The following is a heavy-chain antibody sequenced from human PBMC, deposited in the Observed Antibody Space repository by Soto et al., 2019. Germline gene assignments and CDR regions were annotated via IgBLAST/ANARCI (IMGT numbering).Heavy chain of an antibody. J-gene: IGHJ4*02. CDR2: ISYDGSNK. CDR3: AKEKVNWNYVVDY. CDR1: GFTFSSYG. Sequence: GGSLRLSCAASGFTFSSYGMHWVRQAPGKGLEWVAVISYDGSNKYYADSVKGRFTISRDNSKNTLYLQMNSLRAEDTAVYYCAKEKVNWNYVVDYWGQGTLVTVSS. V-gene: IGHV3-30*18. D-gene: IGHD1-7*01.